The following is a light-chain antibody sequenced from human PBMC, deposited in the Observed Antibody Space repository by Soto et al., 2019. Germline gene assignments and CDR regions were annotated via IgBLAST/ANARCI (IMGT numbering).Light chain of an antibody. J-gene: IGLJ3*02. CDR2: GNS. CDR1: RSNIGAGYD. V-gene: IGLV1-40*01. Sequence: QSVLTQPPSVSGAPGQRVTISCTGRRSNIGAGYDVHWYQQLPGTAPKLLIYGNSNRPSGVPDRFSGSKSGNSASLAITGLQAEDEADYYCQSYDSSLSGGVFGGGTKLTVL. CDR3: QSYDSSLSGGV.